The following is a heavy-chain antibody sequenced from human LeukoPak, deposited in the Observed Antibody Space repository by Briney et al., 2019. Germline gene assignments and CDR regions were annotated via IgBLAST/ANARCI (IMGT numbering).Heavy chain of an antibody. D-gene: IGHD2-15*01. J-gene: IGHJ4*02. CDR2: IYTSGCT. V-gene: IGHV4-4*07. Sequence: PSETLSLTCTVSGGSISSYYWSWIRQPAGKGLEWIGRIYTSGCTNYNPSLKSRVTMSVDASKNQFSLKLSSVTAADTAVYYCARDLSSGGADYWGQGTLVTVSS. CDR3: ARDLSSGGADY. CDR1: GGSISSYY.